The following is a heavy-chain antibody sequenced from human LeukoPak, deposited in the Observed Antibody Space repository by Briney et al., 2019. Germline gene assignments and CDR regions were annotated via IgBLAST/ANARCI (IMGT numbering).Heavy chain of an antibody. Sequence: SQSRSLTCTVSGGSTSSGYYYCSWILEPPGKGLEWTGYIYYTGSTYCNPSLKSRVTISVYTSKSQLSLKLSSVTAAATAVYYCARVAAAAVWFDPWGQGTLVTVSS. CDR3: ARVAAAAVWFDP. D-gene: IGHD6-13*01. CDR1: GGSTSSGYYY. CDR2: IYYTGST. J-gene: IGHJ5*02. V-gene: IGHV4-30-4*01.